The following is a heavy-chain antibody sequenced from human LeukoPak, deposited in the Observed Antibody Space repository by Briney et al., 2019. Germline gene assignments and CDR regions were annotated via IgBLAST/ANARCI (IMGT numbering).Heavy chain of an antibody. CDR1: GGSFSGYY. Sequence: PSETLSLTCAVYGGSFSGYYWSWIRQPPGKGLEWIGEINHSGSTNYNPSLKSRVTISVDTSKNQFSLKLNSVTAADTAVYYCARGPTMITFGGVFFYWGQGTLVTVSS. CDR3: ARGPTMITFGGVFFY. V-gene: IGHV4-34*01. D-gene: IGHD3-16*01. CDR2: INHSGST. J-gene: IGHJ4*02.